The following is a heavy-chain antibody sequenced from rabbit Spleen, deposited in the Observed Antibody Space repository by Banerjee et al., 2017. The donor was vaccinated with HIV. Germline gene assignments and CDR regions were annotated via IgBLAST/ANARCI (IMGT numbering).Heavy chain of an antibody. V-gene: IGHV1S7*01. Sequence: QSLEESGGDLVKPGASLTLTCTASGFDFNAHYMSWVRQAPGKGLEWIGYIDPVFGDTDYATWVNGRFTIPSHNAQNTLYLQLNSLTAADTATYFCARDLARYVGYGYATLWGPGTLVTVS. D-gene: IGHD6-1*01. J-gene: IGHJ6*01. CDR3: ARDLARYVGYGYATL. CDR1: GFDFNAHY. CDR2: IDPVFGDT.